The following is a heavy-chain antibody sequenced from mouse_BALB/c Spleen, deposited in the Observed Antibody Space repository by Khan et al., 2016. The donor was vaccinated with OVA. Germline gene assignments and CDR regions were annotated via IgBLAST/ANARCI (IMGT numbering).Heavy chain of an antibody. J-gene: IGHJ4*01. CDR1: GFSLTNYG. CDR3: ARQPYYHYNIMDY. V-gene: IGHV2-6-1*01. CDR2: IWSDGRT. Sequence: VQLKESGPGLVAPSQSLSITCTISGFSLTNYGIHWVRQPPGKGLEWLVVIWSDGRTTYNSALQSRLTISKDNSKSQVFLKMHSRETDDTAIYFCARQPYYHYNIMDYWGQGTSVTVSS. D-gene: IGHD2-10*01.